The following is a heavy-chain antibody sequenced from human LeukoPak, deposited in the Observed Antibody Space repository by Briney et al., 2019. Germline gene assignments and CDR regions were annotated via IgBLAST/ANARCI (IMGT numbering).Heavy chain of an antibody. CDR2: IFYTGNT. CDR3: ARDQNRAFDI. Sequence: SETLSLTCTVSGGSITEYYWSWIRQPPGKGLEWIGYIFYTGNTNYNPSLKSRVTISVDASKNQFSLQLSSVTAADTAVYYCARDQNRAFDIWGQGTMVTVSS. D-gene: IGHD1-14*01. CDR1: GGSITEYY. V-gene: IGHV4-59*01. J-gene: IGHJ3*02.